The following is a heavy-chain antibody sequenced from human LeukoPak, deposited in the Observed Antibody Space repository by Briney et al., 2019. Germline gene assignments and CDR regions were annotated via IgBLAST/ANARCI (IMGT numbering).Heavy chain of an antibody. D-gene: IGHD6-13*01. CDR3: ARVRTLRRYSSSWYSMGY. V-gene: IGHV1-8*01. J-gene: IGHJ4*02. Sequence: GASVKVSCKASGYTFTSYDINWVRQATGQGLEWMGWMNPNSGNTGYAQKFQGRVTMTRNTSISTAYMELSSLRSEDTAVYYCARVRTLRRYSSSWYSMGYWGQGTLVTVSS. CDR1: GYTFTSYD. CDR2: MNPNSGNT.